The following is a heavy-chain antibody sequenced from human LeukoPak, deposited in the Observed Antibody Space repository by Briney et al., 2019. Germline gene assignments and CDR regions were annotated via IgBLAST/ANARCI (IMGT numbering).Heavy chain of an antibody. V-gene: IGHV3-30*18. Sequence: GGSLRLSCAASGFTFSSYGMHWVRQAPGKGLEWVAVISYDGSNKYYADSVKGRFTISRDNSKNTLYLQMNRLRAQDTAVYCCVKDSTMSYFDYWGQGTLVTVSS. CDR2: ISYDGSNK. CDR1: GFTFSSYG. CDR3: VKDSTMSYFDY. J-gene: IGHJ4*02. D-gene: IGHD3-22*01.